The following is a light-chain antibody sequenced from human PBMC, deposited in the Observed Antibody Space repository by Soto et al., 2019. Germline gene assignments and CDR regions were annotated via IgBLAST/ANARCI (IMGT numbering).Light chain of an antibody. CDR2: DAS. CDR1: QSISSW. Sequence: DIRMTQSPSTLSAPVGDRVTITCRASQSISSWLAWYQQKPGKVPKLLIYDASSLQSGVPSRFSGSGSGTEFTLTISSLQPDDIATYFCQQYNTYPLTFGGGTKVDIK. V-gene: IGKV1-5*01. CDR3: QQYNTYPLT. J-gene: IGKJ4*01.